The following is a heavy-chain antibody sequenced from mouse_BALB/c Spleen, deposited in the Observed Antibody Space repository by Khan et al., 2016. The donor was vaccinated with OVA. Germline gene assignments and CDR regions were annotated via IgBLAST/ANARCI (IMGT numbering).Heavy chain of an antibody. CDR3: ARGGYSSFAY. CDR2: IYPGNSDT. Sequence: EVQLQQSGTVLARPGASVKMSCKASGYSFTSYLIHWVKQRPGQGIGWIGDIYPGNSDTTYNQKVKDKDKLTAGKSANTAYRELSSLTNEDSAVYYGARGGYSSFAYWGQGTLVTVSA. V-gene: IGHV1-5*01. CDR1: GYSFTSYL. J-gene: IGHJ3*01. D-gene: IGHD1-3*01.